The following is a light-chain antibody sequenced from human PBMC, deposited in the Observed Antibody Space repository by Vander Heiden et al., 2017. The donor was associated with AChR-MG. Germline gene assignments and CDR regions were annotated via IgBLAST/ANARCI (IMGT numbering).Light chain of an antibody. V-gene: IGKV1-8*01. CDR1: QGIGSY. CDR3: EQYYTYPYT. J-gene: IGKJ2*01. CDR2: AAS. Sequence: AIRMTQSPSSLSASTGDRVTFTCRASQGIGSYLAWYKQNPGKAPKRLIYAASTLQSGVPSRFSGSGSGTDFTLTISCLQSEDFATYFCEQYYTYPYTFGQGTKLEIK.